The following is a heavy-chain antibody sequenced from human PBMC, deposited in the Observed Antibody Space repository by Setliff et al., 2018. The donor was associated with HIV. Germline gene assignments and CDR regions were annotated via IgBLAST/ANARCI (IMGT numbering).Heavy chain of an antibody. D-gene: IGHD3-10*01. Sequence: SETLSLTCAVYVESFSGFYWSWIRQPPGKGLEWIGEINHSGSTNYNPSLKSRVTISVDTSKNQFSPKLSFVTAADTAVYYCARGWFGGYYFDYWGQGTLVTVSS. CDR3: ARGWFGGYYFDY. CDR2: INHSGST. J-gene: IGHJ4*02. V-gene: IGHV4-34*01. CDR1: VESFSGFY.